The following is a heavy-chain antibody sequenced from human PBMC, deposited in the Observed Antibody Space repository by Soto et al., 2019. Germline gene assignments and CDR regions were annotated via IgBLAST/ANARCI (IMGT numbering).Heavy chain of an antibody. V-gene: IGHV3-43*01. Sequence: EVQLVESGGVVVQPGGSLRLSCAASGFTFDDYTLHWVRQAPGKGLDGVFLISWDGGSTYYADSVKGRFTISRDNSKNSLYLQMNSLRTEDTALYYCAKDLSIAVTKFWFDYWGQGTLVTVSS. D-gene: IGHD6-19*01. CDR3: AKDLSIAVTKFWFDY. CDR2: ISWDGGST. J-gene: IGHJ4*02. CDR1: GFTFDDYT.